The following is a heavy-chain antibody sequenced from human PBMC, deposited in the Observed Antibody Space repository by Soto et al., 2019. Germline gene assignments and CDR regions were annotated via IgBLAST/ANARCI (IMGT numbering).Heavy chain of an antibody. D-gene: IGHD4-17*01. CDR3: AHRTTTVTWWFDP. CDR1: GFSLTTSGVG. CDR2: ISWDDDK. J-gene: IGHJ5*02. Sequence: QITLKESGPTLVKPTQTLTLTCPFSGFSLTTSGVGVGWIRQPPGKTLEWLALISWDDDKRYSPSLQSRLTITKDTSKNQLVLTMTYMDPADTATYCCAHRTTTVTWWFDPWCQGTLVTVSS. V-gene: IGHV2-5*02.